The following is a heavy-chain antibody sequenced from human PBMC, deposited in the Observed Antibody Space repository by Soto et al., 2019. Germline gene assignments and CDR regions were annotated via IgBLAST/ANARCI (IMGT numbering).Heavy chain of an antibody. CDR2: INGDGSGT. CDR1: GFPFNSHW. V-gene: IGHV3-74*01. CDR3: VRGGFLAVAALDY. J-gene: IGHJ4*02. Sequence: RRAFRLSCVPSGFPFNSHWMHWVRQAPGKGLVWVARINGDGSGTSYADSVKGRFTISRDNAKNTVYLQMNSLRAEDTAVYYCVRGGFLAVAALDYWGQGTLVTVSS. D-gene: IGHD6-19*01.